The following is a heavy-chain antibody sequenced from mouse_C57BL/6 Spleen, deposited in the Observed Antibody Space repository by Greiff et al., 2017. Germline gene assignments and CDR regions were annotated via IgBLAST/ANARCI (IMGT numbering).Heavy chain of an antibody. CDR2: ISYDGSN. CDR1: GYSITSGYY. J-gene: IGHJ2*01. CDR3: ARGDYDDGYYFDY. V-gene: IGHV3-6*01. Sequence: DVKLQESGPGLVKPSQSLSLTCSVTGYSITSGYYWNWIRQLPGNKLELMGYISYDGSNNYNPSLKNRISITRDTSKNQFFLKLNSVTTEDTATXYCARGDYDDGYYFDYWGQGTTLTVSS. D-gene: IGHD2-4*01.